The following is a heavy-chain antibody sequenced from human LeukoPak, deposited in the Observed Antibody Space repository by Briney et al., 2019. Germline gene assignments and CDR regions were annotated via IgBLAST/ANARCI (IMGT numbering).Heavy chain of an antibody. Sequence: GESLKISRKGSGYSFTNYWIGLVRQMPGKGLEGMGIIYPGDSDTRYSPSFQGQVTISADKSISTAYLQWNSLKASDTAIYYCARTCSYGSHDAFDIWGQGTMVTVSS. CDR3: ARTCSYGSHDAFDI. CDR2: IYPGDSDT. J-gene: IGHJ3*02. CDR1: GYSFTNYW. V-gene: IGHV5-51*01. D-gene: IGHD5-18*01.